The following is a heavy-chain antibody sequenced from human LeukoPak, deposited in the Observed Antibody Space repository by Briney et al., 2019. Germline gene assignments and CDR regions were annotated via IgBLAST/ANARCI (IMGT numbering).Heavy chain of an antibody. Sequence: PSETLSLTCTVSGASISSYYWSWIRQPPGKGLEWIGYINYIGSTNYNPSLKSRVTISVDTSKNQFSLKLSSVTAADTAVYYCAGTYYYDSSGYYHYSLWGQGTLVTVSS. CDR1: GASISSYY. CDR2: INYIGST. D-gene: IGHD3-22*01. J-gene: IGHJ4*02. V-gene: IGHV4-59*01. CDR3: AGTYYYDSSGYYHYSL.